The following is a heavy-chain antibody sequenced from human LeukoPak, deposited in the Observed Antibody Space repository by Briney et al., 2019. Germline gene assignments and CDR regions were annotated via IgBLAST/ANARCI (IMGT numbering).Heavy chain of an antibody. V-gene: IGHV1-2*06. J-gene: IGHJ6*03. CDR3: ARDPTPYYYYYYMDV. CDR1: GYTFTGYY. CDR2: INPNSGGT. Sequence: ASVKVSCKASGYTFTGYYMHWVRQAPGQGLEWMGRINPNSGGTNYAQKFQGRVTVTRDTSISTAYMELSRLRSDDTAVYYCARDPTPYYYYYYMDVWGKGTTVTVSS.